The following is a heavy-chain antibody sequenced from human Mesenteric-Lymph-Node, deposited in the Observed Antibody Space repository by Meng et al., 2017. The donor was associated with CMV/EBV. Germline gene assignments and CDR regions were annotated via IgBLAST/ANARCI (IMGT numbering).Heavy chain of an antibody. CDR1: GFTFSSYS. CDR3: ARDRIYFGADAFDI. CDR2: ISSSSSYI. J-gene: IGHJ3*02. Sequence: GGSLRLSCAASGFTFSSYSMNWVRQAPGKGLEWVSSISSSSSYIYYADSVKGRFTISRDNAKNSLYLQMNSLRAEDTAVYYCARDRIYFGADAFDIWGQGTMVTVSS. V-gene: IGHV3-21*01. D-gene: IGHD4/OR15-4a*01.